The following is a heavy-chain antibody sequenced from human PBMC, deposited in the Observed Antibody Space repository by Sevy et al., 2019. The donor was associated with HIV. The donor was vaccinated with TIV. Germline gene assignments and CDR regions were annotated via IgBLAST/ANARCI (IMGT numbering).Heavy chain of an antibody. Sequence: ASVKVSCKASGGTFSSYAIIWVRQAPGQGLEWMGGIIPIFGTANYAQKFQGRVTITADESTSTAYMELSSRRSEDTAVYYCARGPYFNCGPSCYRHYYYYYGMDVWGQGTTVTVSS. V-gene: IGHV1-69*13. J-gene: IGHJ6*02. CDR1: GGTFSSYA. CDR3: ARGPYFNCGPSCYRHYYYYYGMDV. D-gene: IGHD2-2*02. CDR2: IIPIFGTA.